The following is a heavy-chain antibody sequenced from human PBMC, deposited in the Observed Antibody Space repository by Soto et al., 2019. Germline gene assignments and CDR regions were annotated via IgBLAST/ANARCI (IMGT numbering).Heavy chain of an antibody. D-gene: IGHD3-10*01. CDR2: ISYDGSNE. CDR1: GFTFSSYA. V-gene: IGHV3-30-3*01. Sequence: GGSLRLSCAASGFTFSSYAMHWVRQAPGKGLEWVAVISYDGSNEYYADSVKGRFTISRDNSKNTLYLQMNSLRAEDTAVYYCARDRAQRQGYYDYGMDVWGQGTTVTVSS. J-gene: IGHJ6*02. CDR3: ARDRAQRQGYYDYGMDV.